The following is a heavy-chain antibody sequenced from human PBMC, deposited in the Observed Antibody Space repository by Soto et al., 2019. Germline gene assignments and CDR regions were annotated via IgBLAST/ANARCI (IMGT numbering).Heavy chain of an antibody. CDR1: GYTFTSYA. Sequence: ASVKVSCKASGYTFTSYAMHWVRQAPGQRLEWMGWINAGNGNTKYSQKFQGRVTITRDTSASTAYMELSSLRSEDTAVYYCARLRDSSNLGYYYYYGMDVWGQGTTVTVSS. CDR2: INAGNGNT. D-gene: IGHD6-13*01. J-gene: IGHJ6*02. CDR3: ARLRDSSNLGYYYYYGMDV. V-gene: IGHV1-3*01.